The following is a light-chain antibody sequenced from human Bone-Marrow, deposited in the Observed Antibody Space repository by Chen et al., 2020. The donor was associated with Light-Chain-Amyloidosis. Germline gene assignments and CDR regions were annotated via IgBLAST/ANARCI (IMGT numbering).Light chain of an antibody. V-gene: IGLV1-40*01. CDR3: QSYDSKLDVV. J-gene: IGLJ2*01. CDR2: ANT. CDR1: SSNIGAGYD. Sequence: SVLTQPPSVSGAPAQRFTISCTGTSSNIGAGYDVHWYQQLPGAAPKLLISANTNRPAGVPDRFSGSTSGTSASLAITGLQADDEADYYCQSYDSKLDVVFGGGTKVTVL.